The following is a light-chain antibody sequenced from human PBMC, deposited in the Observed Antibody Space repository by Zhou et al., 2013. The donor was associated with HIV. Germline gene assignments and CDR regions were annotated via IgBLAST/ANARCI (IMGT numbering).Light chain of an antibody. J-gene: IGLJ1*01. Sequence: QSALTQPASVSGSPGQSIAISCTGTSSDVGRYNRVSWYQQPPGTAPKLMIYEVSNRPSGVPDRFSGSKSGNTASLTISGLQAEDEADYYCTSYSSSSTLYVFGTGTKVHRP. CDR1: SSDVGRYNR. V-gene: IGLV2-18*02. CDR3: TSYSSSSTLYV. CDR2: EVS.